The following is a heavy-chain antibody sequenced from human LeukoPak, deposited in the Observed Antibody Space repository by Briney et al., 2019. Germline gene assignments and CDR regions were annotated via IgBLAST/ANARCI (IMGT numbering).Heavy chain of an antibody. CDR1: GYTFTSYD. V-gene: IGHV1-18*01. CDR3: ARSSSGYYGDY. D-gene: IGHD3-22*01. J-gene: IGHJ4*02. Sequence: ASVKVSCKASGYTFTSYDINWVRQATGQGLEWMGWISAYNGNTNYAQKLQGRVTMTTDTSTSTAYMELRSLRSDDTAVYYCARSSSGYYGDYWGQGTLVTVSS. CDR2: ISAYNGNT.